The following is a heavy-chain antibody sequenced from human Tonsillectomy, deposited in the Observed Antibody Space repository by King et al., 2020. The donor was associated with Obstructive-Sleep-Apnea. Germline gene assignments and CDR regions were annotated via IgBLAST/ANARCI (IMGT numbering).Heavy chain of an antibody. J-gene: IGHJ2*01. CDR3: AKVGGDAHTWYYWYFHL. CDR1: GLTFDSYA. V-gene: IGHV3-23*04. Sequence: VQLVEAGGGLVQPGKSLRLSCVVSGLTFDSYAMSWVRQVPGKGVEWGSCISGRGDSTDYAESVKGRFTSARDNNDNTLHLRMDSVRVEDTAVYYGAKVGGDAHTWYYWYFHLWGRGTLVTVSS. D-gene: IGHD3-16*01. CDR2: ISGRGDST.